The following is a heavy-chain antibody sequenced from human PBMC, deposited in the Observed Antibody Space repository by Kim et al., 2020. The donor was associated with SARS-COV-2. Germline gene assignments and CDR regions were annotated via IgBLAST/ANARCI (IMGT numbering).Heavy chain of an antibody. CDR3: ARGGVGASLYYYYYMDV. Sequence: SETLSLTCAVSGGSISSSNWWSWVRQPPGKGLEWIGEIYHSGSTNYNPSLKSRVTISVDKSKNQFSLKLSSVTAADTAVYYCARGGVGASLYYYYYMDVWGKGTTVTVSS. CDR2: IYHSGST. D-gene: IGHD1-26*01. CDR1: GGSISSSNW. J-gene: IGHJ6*03. V-gene: IGHV4-4*02.